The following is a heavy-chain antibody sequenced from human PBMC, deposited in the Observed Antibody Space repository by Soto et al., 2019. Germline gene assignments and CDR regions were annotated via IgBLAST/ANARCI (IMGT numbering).Heavy chain of an antibody. CDR3: ASAVVVVAANKTPPLPMDV. V-gene: IGHV1-18*01. D-gene: IGHD2-15*01. CDR2: ISAYNGNT. J-gene: IGHJ6*03. Sequence: ASVKVSCKASGYTFTSYGISWVRHAPGQGLEWMGWISAYNGNTNYAQKLQGRVTMTTDTSTSTAYMELRSLRSDDTAVYYCASAVVVVAANKTPPLPMDVWGKGTTVTVSS. CDR1: GYTFTSYG.